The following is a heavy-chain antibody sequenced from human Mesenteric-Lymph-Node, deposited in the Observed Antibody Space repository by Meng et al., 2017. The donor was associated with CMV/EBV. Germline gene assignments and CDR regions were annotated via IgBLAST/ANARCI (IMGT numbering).Heavy chain of an antibody. J-gene: IGHJ3*02. V-gene: IGHV2-70*12. CDR3: AHSLSYDFWSPLNAFEI. CDR1: GFSLSTSGMR. Sequence: SGPTLVKPTQTLTLTCTFSGFSLSTSGMRASWIRQPPGKALEWLARIDWDDDKFYSTSLKTRLTISKDTSKNQVVLTMTNMDPVDTATYYCAHSLSYDFWSPLNAFEIWGQGTMVTVSS. CDR2: IDWDDDK. D-gene: IGHD3-3*01.